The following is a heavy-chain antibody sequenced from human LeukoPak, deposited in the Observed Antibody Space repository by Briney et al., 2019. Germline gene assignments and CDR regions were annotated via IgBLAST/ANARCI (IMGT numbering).Heavy chain of an antibody. CDR3: ATGPTTVTTYYYYYMDV. V-gene: IGHV4-34*01. D-gene: IGHD4-17*01. J-gene: IGHJ6*03. CDR1: GGSFSGYY. CDR2: INHSGST. Sequence: SETLSLTCAVYGGSFSGYYWSWIRQPPGKGLEWMGEINHSGSTNYNPSLKSRVTISVDTSKNQFSLKLSSVTAADTAVYYCATGPTTVTTYYYYYMDVWGKGTTVTVSS.